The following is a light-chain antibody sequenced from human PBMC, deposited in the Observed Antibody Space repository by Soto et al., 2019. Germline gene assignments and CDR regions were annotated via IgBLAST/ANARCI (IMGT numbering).Light chain of an antibody. J-gene: IGKJ1*01. CDR2: GAS. CDR3: QQYGSSPLT. V-gene: IGKV3-20*01. Sequence: EIVLTQSPGTLSLSPGERATLSCRASQSFSSTYLAWYQQKPGQAPRLLIYGASNRATGIPDRFSGSGSGTDFTLTINRLEPEDFAVYYCQQYGSSPLTFGQGTKVEIK. CDR1: QSFSSTY.